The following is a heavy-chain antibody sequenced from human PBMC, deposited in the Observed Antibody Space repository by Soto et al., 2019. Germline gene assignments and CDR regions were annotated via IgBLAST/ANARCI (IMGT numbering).Heavy chain of an antibody. CDR2: IYWADDK. CDR3: AHRDGARFYFDY. CDR1: GFSLSTNEVS. V-gene: IGHV2-5*02. Sequence: QITLKESGPTVVKPTQTLTLTCTLSGFSLSTNEVSVGWIRQPPGKALEWLALIYWADDKRYSPSLKNRLTITKDTSKNQVVLTMTNMDPGDTATYYCAHRDGARFYFDYWGQGTLVTVTS. J-gene: IGHJ4*02.